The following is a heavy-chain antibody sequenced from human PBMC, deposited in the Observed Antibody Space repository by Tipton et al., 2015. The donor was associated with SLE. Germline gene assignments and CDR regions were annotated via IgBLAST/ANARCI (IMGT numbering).Heavy chain of an antibody. J-gene: IGHJ4*02. Sequence: GSLRLSCVASGFTFSDYWMHWVRQAPGKGLVWVSRINIDGSNTNYVESVKGRFTIFRDNAKNTLYLQMNSLRPEDTAVYYCARDGNGDSFDYWGQGALVTVSS. CDR2: INIDGSNT. V-gene: IGHV3-74*01. CDR3: ARDGNGDSFDY. D-gene: IGHD1-1*01. CDR1: GFTFSDYW.